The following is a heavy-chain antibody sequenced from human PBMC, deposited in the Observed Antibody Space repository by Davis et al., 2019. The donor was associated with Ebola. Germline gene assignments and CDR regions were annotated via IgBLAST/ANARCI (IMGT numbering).Heavy chain of an antibody. J-gene: IGHJ4*02. V-gene: IGHV4-34*01. D-gene: IGHD1-26*01. CDR3: ARVVGAADY. CDR2: INHSGST. CDR1: GGSFSGYY. Sequence: SQTLSLTCAVYGGSFSGYYWSWIRQPPGKGLEWIGEINHSGSTNYNPSLKSRVTISVDTSKNQFSLKLSSVTAADTAVYYCARVVGAADYWGQGTLVTVSS.